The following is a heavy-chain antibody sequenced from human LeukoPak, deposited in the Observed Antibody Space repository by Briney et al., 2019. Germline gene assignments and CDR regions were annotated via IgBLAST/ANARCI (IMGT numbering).Heavy chain of an antibody. V-gene: IGHV4-34*01. CDR1: GGSFSGYY. CDR3: ARRDRAAAFFYYYYYMDV. CDR2: INHSGST. J-gene: IGHJ6*03. D-gene: IGHD6-13*01. Sequence: SETLSLTCAVYGGSFSGYYWSWIRQPPGKGLEWIGEINHSGSTNYNPSPKSRVTISVDTSKNQFSLKLSSVTAADTAVYYCARRDRAAAFFYYYYYMDVWGKGTTVTVSS.